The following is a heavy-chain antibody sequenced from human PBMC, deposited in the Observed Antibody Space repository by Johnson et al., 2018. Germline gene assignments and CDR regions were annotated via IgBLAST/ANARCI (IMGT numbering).Heavy chain of an antibody. J-gene: IGHJ3*02. CDR1: RFTFSTYA. Sequence: VQLVESGGGLVQPGGSLRLSCAASRFTFSTYAMSWVRQAPGKGLEWVSVISGGGHSTYYTDSVKGRFTLSRDISKNTLYLQMNRLRAEETAVYYCAKDNYDILTAYYSVGAFDMWGQGTMVTVSS. D-gene: IGHD3-9*01. CDR2: ISGGGHST. V-gene: IGHV3-23*04. CDR3: AKDNYDILTAYYSVGAFDM.